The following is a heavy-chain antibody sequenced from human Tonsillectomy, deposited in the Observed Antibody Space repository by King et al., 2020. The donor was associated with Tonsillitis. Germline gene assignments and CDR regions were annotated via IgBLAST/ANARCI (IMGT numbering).Heavy chain of an antibody. D-gene: IGHD5-12*01. CDR3: AISKDIVLAIADF. CDR1: GFTFSDYY. J-gene: IGHJ4*02. CDR2: VSSSSSYK. Sequence: QVQLVESGGDLVKPGGSLRLSCAASGFTFSDYYMSWIRHAPGKGLEWVSYVSSSSSYKNYADSVKGRFTISRDNAKKSLYLQMNSLRAEDTAVYYCAISKDIVLAIADFWGQGTLVTVSS. V-gene: IGHV3-11*06.